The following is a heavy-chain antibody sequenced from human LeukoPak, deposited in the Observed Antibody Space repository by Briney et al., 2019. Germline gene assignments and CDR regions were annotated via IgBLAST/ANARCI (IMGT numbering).Heavy chain of an antibody. CDR2: ISWNSGSI. V-gene: IGHV3-9*01. Sequence: CLRLSCAASGFTFDDYAMHWVRQAPGKGLEWVSGISWNSGSIGYADSVKGRFTISRDNAKNSLYLQMNSLRAEDTALYYCAKDSYYDSSGYPDYWGQGTLVTVSS. CDR3: AKDSYYDSSGYPDY. J-gene: IGHJ4*02. CDR1: GFTFDDYA. D-gene: IGHD3-22*01.